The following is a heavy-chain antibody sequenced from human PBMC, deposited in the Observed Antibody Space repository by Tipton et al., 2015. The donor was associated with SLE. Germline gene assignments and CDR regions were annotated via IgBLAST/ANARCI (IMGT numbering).Heavy chain of an antibody. CDR2: IYYSGST. J-gene: IGHJ1*01. CDR3: ARCYSNYEYFQH. V-gene: IGHV4-39*07. Sequence: TLSLTCTVSGGSISSSSYYWGWIRQPPGKGLEWIGSIYYSGSTYYNPSLKSRVTISVDTSKNQFSLELSSVTAADTAVYYCARCYSNYEYFQHWGQGTLVTVSS. CDR1: GGSISSSSYY. D-gene: IGHD4-11*01.